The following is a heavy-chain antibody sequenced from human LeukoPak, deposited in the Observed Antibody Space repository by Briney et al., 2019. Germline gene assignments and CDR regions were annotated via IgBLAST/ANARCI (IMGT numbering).Heavy chain of an antibody. CDR2: IYSDGST. Sequence: GGSLRLSCAAAGFTVSSNFMMWVRQAPGKGLEWVSFIYSDGSTYYADSVKGRFTISRDTFRNTLYLQMNNLRAEDTAVYYCATADSGSYYPGFDYWGQGTLVTVSS. CDR3: ATADSGSYYPGFDY. D-gene: IGHD1-26*01. CDR1: GFTVSSNF. J-gene: IGHJ4*02. V-gene: IGHV3-53*01.